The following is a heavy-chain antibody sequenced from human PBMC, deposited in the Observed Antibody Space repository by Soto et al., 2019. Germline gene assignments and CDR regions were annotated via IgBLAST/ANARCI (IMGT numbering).Heavy chain of an antibody. J-gene: IGHJ5*02. Sequence: SETLSLTCAVYGGSFSGYYWSWIRQPPGKGLEWIGEINHSGSTNYNPSLKSRVTISVDTSKNQFSLKLSSVTAADTAVYYCARGPGDMITFEGVIVGGFNWFDPWGQGTLVTVSS. V-gene: IGHV4-34*01. CDR2: INHSGST. CDR1: GGSFSGYY. D-gene: IGHD3-16*02. CDR3: ARGPGDMITFEGVIVGGFNWFDP.